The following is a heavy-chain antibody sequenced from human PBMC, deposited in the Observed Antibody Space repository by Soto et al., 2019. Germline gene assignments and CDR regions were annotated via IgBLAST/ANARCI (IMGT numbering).Heavy chain of an antibody. CDR1: GGTFSSYA. Sequence: QVQLVQSGAEVKKPGSSVKVSCKASGGTFSSYAISWVRQAPGQGLEWMGGITPMFGATIYSQKFKGRGIIIADESTSTDYMELTTLRYEDTAVYYCAGSPDWTYALNQLVIRTYGFFWSQGTLVTVS. V-gene: IGHV1-69*19. J-gene: IGHJ1*01. CDR2: ITPMFGAT. D-gene: IGHD3-9*01. CDR3: AGSPDWTYALNQLVIRTYGFF.